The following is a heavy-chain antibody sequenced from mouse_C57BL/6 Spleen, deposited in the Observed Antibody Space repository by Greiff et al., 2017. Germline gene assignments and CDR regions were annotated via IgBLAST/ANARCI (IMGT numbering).Heavy chain of an antibody. CDR1: GFSLTSHG. CDR3: SAPQSITT. D-gene: IGHD1-1*01. Sequence: VQLVESGPGLVAPSQSLSITCTVSGFSLTSHGVSWVRQPPGKGLEWLGVIWGDGSTNKHSALISRLSISTDNSKSQVILKLNSLRTDDTASYYWSAPQSITTWGQGALVTVSA. V-gene: IGHV2-3*01. J-gene: IGHJ3*02. CDR2: IWGDGST.